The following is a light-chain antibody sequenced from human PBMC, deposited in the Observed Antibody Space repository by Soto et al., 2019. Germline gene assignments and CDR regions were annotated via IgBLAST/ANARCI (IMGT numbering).Light chain of an antibody. CDR2: GAS. Sequence: EIVMTQSPATLSVSPGERATLSCRASQSVSSNLAWYQQKPGRAPRLLIYGASTRATDIPARFSGSGSGTEFTLTISSLQSEDFAVYYCQQYNNWPQTFGQGTKVDI. J-gene: IGKJ1*01. CDR3: QQYNNWPQT. CDR1: QSVSSN. V-gene: IGKV3-15*01.